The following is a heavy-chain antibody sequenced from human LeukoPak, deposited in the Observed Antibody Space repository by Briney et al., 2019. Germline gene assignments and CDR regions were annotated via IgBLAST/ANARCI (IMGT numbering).Heavy chain of an antibody. D-gene: IGHD2-15*01. CDR2: IWYDGSNK. V-gene: IGHV3-33*01. CDR1: GFTFSSYG. J-gene: IGHJ4*02. Sequence: GGSLRLSCAASGFTFSSYGMHWVRQAPGKGLEWVTVIWYDGSNKYYADSVKGRFTISRDISKNTLYLQMNSLRAEDTAVYFCASRHCSGGGCYFAGADPFDYWGQGTLVTVSS. CDR3: ASRHCSGGGCYFAGADPFDY.